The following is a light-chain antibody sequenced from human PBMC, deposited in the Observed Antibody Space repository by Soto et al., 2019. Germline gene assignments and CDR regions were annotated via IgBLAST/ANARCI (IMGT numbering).Light chain of an antibody. CDR3: QQYYSYPYT. CDR2: DAS. Sequence: DIQMTQSPSTLSASVGDRVTITCRASQGISSWLARYQQKPGEAPKLLIHDASSLESGVTSRFRESGSRTEVTLAISSLQPDDFATFFCQQYYSYPYTCGQGPKLEIK. J-gene: IGKJ2*01. V-gene: IGKV1-5*01. CDR1: QGISSW.